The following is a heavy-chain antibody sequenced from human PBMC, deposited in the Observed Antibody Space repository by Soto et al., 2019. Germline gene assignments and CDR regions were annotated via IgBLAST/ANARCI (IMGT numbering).Heavy chain of an antibody. CDR1: GGSFSGYY. CDR3: ARARVVPAAMISVDAFDI. D-gene: IGHD2-2*01. J-gene: IGHJ3*02. CDR2: INHSGST. Sequence: PSETLSLTCAVYGGSFSGYYWSWIRQPPGKGLEWIGEINHSGSTNYNPSLKSRVTISVDTSKNQFSLKLSSVTAADTAVYYCARARVVPAAMISVDAFDIWXQGTMVTVSS. V-gene: IGHV4-34*01.